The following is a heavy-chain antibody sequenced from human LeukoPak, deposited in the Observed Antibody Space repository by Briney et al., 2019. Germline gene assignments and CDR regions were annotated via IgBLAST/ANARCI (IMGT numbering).Heavy chain of an antibody. V-gene: IGHV3-23*01. CDR3: AKGLYYYDSSGYPPDY. J-gene: IGHJ4*02. D-gene: IGHD3-22*01. CDR2: IGASGGST. Sequence: GGSLRLSCAASGFTFSGYAMSWVRQAPGKGLEWVSAIGASGGSTYYADSVKGRSTISRDNSKNTLYLQMNSLRAEDTAIYYCAKGLYYYDSSGYPPDYWGQGTLVAVSS. CDR1: GFTFSGYA.